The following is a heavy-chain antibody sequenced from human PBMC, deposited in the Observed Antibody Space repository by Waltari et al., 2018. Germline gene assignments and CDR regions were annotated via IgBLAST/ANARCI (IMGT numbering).Heavy chain of an antibody. V-gene: IGHV3-23*01. D-gene: IGHD3-3*01. CDR3: TMGLSGYFIFDI. CDR1: GCTFSSYA. Sequence: VQLLESGGGLVQPGGSLRLSCAASGCTFSSYAMSWVRQAPGKGLEWVSAISGSGTSTYYTDSVRGRFTISRDASKNTLYMQMNSLRAEDTAVYYCTMGLSGYFIFDIWGQGTVVTVSS. CDR2: ISGSGTST. J-gene: IGHJ3*02.